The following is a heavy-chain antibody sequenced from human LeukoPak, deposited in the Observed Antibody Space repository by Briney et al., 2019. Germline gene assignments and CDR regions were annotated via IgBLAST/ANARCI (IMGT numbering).Heavy chain of an antibody. CDR3: AKDRTSGYYYVMYFDY. D-gene: IGHD3-22*01. CDR2: ISNNGDST. V-gene: IGHV3-23*01. J-gene: IGHJ4*02. CDR1: GFTFSSYA. Sequence: GGSLRLSCAASGFTFSSYAMSWVRQAPGKGLEWVSAISNNGDSTYYADSVKGRFTISRDNSENTLYLQMNSLRAEDTAVYYCAKDRTSGYYYVMYFDYWGQGTLVTVSS.